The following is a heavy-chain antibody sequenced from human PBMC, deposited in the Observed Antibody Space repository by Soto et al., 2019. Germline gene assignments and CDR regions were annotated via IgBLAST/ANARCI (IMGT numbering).Heavy chain of an antibody. Sequence: PSVKVSCKASGFTFTSSAVQWVRQARGQRLEWKGWIVVGSGNTNYAQKFQERVTITRDMSTSTAYMELSSLRSEDTAVYYCAAYRFDGSDYYYGMDVWGQGTTVTVSS. D-gene: IGHD3-10*01. V-gene: IGHV1-58*01. CDR1: GFTFTSSA. J-gene: IGHJ6*02. CDR3: AAYRFDGSDYYYGMDV. CDR2: IVVGSGNT.